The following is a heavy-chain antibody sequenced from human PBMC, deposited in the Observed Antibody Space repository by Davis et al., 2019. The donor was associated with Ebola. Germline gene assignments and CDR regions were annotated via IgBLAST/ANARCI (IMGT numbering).Heavy chain of an antibody. CDR2: IRSKANSYAT. D-gene: IGHD3-10*02. CDR3: ICSQQPFDY. CDR1: GFTFSGSA. Sequence: PGGSLRLSCAASGFTFSGSAMHWVRQASGKGLGWVGRIRSKANSYATAYAASVKGRFTISRDDSKNTAYLQMNSLKTEDTAVYYCICSQQPFDYWGQGTLVTVSS. V-gene: IGHV3-73*01. J-gene: IGHJ4*02.